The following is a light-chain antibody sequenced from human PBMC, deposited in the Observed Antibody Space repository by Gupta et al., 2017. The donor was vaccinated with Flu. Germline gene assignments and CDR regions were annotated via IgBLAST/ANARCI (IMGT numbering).Light chain of an antibody. CDR2: GNS. J-gene: IGLJ1*01. CDR3: QSYDSGLSGYV. V-gene: IGLV1-40*01. Sequence: QSVLTQPPSVSGAPGQRVTISCTGSSSNIGAGYDVHWYQQLPGTAPKLLTYGNSNRPSGVPDRFSGSKSGTSASLAITGLQAEDEADYYCQSYDSGLSGYVFGTGTKVTVL. CDR1: SSNIGAGYD.